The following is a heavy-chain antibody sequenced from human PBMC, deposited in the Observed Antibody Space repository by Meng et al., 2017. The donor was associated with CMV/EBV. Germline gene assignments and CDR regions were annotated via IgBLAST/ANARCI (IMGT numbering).Heavy chain of an antibody. CDR3: ATLYYYDSSPPGETNDAFDI. CDR2: FDPEDGET. J-gene: IGHJ3*02. CDR1: GYTLTELS. Sequence: ASVKVSCKVSGYTLTELSMHWVRQAPGKGLEWMGGFDPEDGETIYAQKFQGRVTMTEDTSTDTAYMELSSLRSEDTAVYYCATLYYYDSSPPGETNDAFDIWGQGTMVTVPS. D-gene: IGHD3-22*01. V-gene: IGHV1-24*01.